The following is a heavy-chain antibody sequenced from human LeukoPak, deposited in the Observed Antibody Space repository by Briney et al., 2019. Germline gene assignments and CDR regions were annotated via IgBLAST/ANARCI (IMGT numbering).Heavy chain of an antibody. D-gene: IGHD2/OR15-2a*01. CDR3: AYSTDYQQQ. J-gene: IGHJ1*01. CDR1: GGSFSDYY. Sequence: SETLSLTCAVYGGSFSDYYWSGFRQPPGKGLEWIGEINHSGSTNYNPSLKSRVTISIDTSKNQLSLKLISVTAADTAVFYCAYSTDYQQQWGQGTLVTVSS. V-gene: IGHV4-34*01. CDR2: INHSGST.